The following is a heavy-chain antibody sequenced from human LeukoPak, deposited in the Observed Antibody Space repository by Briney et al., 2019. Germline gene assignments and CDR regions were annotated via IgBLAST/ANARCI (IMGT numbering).Heavy chain of an antibody. Sequence: SETLSLTCTVSGGSISSYYWSWIRQPAGKGLEWIGRIYTSGSTYYNPSLKSRVTISVDRSKNQFSLKLSSVTAADTAVYYCARWGQLDAFDIWGQGTMVTVSS. D-gene: IGHD6-6*01. CDR2: IYTSGST. CDR1: GGSISSYY. V-gene: IGHV4-4*07. CDR3: ARWGQLDAFDI. J-gene: IGHJ3*02.